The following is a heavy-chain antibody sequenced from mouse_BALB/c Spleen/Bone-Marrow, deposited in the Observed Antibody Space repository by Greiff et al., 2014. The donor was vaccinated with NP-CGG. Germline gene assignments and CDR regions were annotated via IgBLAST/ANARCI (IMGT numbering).Heavy chain of an antibody. CDR2: ISPSTGYT. CDR3: ARYDGYEAY. V-gene: IGHV1-7*01. Sequence: QVHVKQSGAELAKPGASVKMSCKASGHTFTSYWMHWVKQRPGQGLEWIGYISPSTGYTEYNQKFKGKATLTADKSSSTAYMQLSSLTSEDSAVYYCARYDGYEAYWGQGTLVTVSA. J-gene: IGHJ3*01. D-gene: IGHD2-3*01. CDR1: GHTFTSYW.